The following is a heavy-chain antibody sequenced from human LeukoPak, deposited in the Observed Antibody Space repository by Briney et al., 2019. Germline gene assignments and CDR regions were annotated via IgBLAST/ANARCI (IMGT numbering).Heavy chain of an antibody. Sequence: PGGSLSLSCAASGFAFSTYSMNCVRQPPGKGLEWVASISLSSASIYYADSVKGRFTISRDNAKNSLHLQMDSLRAEDTAVYYCTKHNTTDATAPFYYAMDVWGQGTTVTVSS. CDR3: TKHNTTDATAPFYYAMDV. D-gene: IGHD4-11*01. CDR2: ISLSSASI. CDR1: GFAFSTYS. J-gene: IGHJ6*02. V-gene: IGHV3-21*03.